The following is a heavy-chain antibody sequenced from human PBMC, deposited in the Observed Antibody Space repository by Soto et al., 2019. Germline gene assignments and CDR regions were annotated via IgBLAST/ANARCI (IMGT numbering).Heavy chain of an antibody. CDR3: AREEASGFGMDV. Sequence: SETLSLTCNVSGGSIRSNYWSWIRQPAGKALECIGRIYTSGTTNYNPSLKSRATMLIDTSKNQFSLILSSVTAADTGVYYCAREEASGFGMDVWGQGTRVTVSS. CDR1: GGSIRSNY. V-gene: IGHV4-4*07. D-gene: IGHD3-3*01. CDR2: IYTSGTT. J-gene: IGHJ6*02.